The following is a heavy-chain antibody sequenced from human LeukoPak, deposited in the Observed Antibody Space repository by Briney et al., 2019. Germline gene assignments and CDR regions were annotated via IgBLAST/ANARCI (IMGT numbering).Heavy chain of an antibody. V-gene: IGHV5-51*01. D-gene: IGHD3-10*01. CDR1: GYSFTSYW. CDR2: IYPGDSDT. CDR3: VRSSMVRGVIPRTFDY. J-gene: IGHJ4*02. Sequence: GESMKISCKGPGYSFTSYWIGWVRQMPGKGLEWMGIIYPGDSDTRYSPSFQGQVTISADKSISTAYLQWSSLKASDTAMYYCVRSSMVRGVIPRTFDYWGQGTLVTVSS.